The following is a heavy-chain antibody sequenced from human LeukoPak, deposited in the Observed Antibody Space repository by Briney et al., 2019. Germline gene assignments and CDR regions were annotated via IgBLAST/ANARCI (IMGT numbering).Heavy chain of an antibody. CDR3: ARHYSSSWKGKFDY. Sequence: ASVNVSCKASGYTFTSYGISWVRQAPGQGLEWMGWISAYNGNTNYAQKLQGRVTMTTDPSTSTAYMELRSLRSDDTAVYYCARHYSSSWKGKFDYWGQGTLVTVSS. V-gene: IGHV1-18*04. D-gene: IGHD6-13*01. CDR2: ISAYNGNT. J-gene: IGHJ4*02. CDR1: GYTFTSYG.